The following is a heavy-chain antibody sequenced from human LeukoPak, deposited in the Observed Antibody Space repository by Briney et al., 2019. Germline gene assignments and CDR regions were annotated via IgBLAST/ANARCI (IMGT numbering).Heavy chain of an antibody. CDR1: GFTFSSYA. Sequence: GGSLRLSCAASGFTFSSYAMSWVRQAPGKGLEWVSAISGSGGSTYYADSVKGRFTISRDNSKNTLYLQMNSLRAEDTAVYYCAKGWFYGSGGYYTHFDYWGQGTLVTVSS. V-gene: IGHV3-23*01. CDR3: AKGWFYGSGGYYTHFDY. CDR2: ISGSGGST. D-gene: IGHD3-10*01. J-gene: IGHJ4*02.